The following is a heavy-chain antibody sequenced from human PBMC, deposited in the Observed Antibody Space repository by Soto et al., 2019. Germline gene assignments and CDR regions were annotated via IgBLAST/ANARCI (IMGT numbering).Heavy chain of an antibody. V-gene: IGHV3-48*03. J-gene: IGHJ4*02. Sequence: GGSLRLSCAASGFSFSNSEMNWIRQAPGKGLEWVSHMTGSGSAIYYADSVKGRFTISRDNAKNSLYLQLNSLRAKDTALYYCARSGGDYRPFDSWGQGTLVTVSS. CDR3: ARSGGDYRPFDS. D-gene: IGHD2-21*01. CDR2: MTGSGSAI. CDR1: GFSFSNSE.